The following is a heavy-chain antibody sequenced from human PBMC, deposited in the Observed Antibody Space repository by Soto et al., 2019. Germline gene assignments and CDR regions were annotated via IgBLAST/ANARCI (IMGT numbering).Heavy chain of an antibody. Sequence: GASVKVSCKASGCTFSSYAISWVRQAPGQGLEWMGGIIPILGTANYAQKFQGRVTITADESTSTAYMELSSLRSEDTAVYYCVRDRGSSGWYDYWGQGTRVTVSS. CDR1: GCTFSSYA. J-gene: IGHJ4*02. CDR3: VRDRGSSGWYDY. CDR2: IIPILGTA. V-gene: IGHV1-69*13. D-gene: IGHD6-19*01.